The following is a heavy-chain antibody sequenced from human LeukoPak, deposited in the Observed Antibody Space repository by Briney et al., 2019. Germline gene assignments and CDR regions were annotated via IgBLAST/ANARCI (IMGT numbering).Heavy chain of an antibody. V-gene: IGHV1-18*01. D-gene: IGHD4-17*01. J-gene: IGHJ5*02. CDR2: ISAYNGNT. CDR1: GYTFTSYG. Sequence: VASVKVSCKASGYTFTSYGISWVRQAPGQGLEWMGWISAYNGNTNYAQKLQGRVTMTTDTSTSTAYMELRSLRSDDTAVYYCARSGPLTTVTTHWFDPWGQGTLVTVSS. CDR3: ARSGPLTTVTTHWFDP.